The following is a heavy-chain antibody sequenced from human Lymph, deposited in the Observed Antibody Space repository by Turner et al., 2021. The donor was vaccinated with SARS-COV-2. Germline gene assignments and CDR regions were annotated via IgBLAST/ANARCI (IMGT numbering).Heavy chain of an antibody. Sequence: QVQQVQSGAEVKKPGSSVKVSCKAPGGTFSTYVISWVRQPPGQGLEWMGGIIPILGIANDAQKFQGRVTITANKSTSTAYMELSSLGSEDTAVYHCARRHSGNYDAFDNWGQGTMVTVSS. CDR2: IIPILGIA. V-gene: IGHV1-69*10. D-gene: IGHD1-26*01. CDR3: ARRHSGNYDAFDN. CDR1: GGTFSTYV. J-gene: IGHJ3*02.